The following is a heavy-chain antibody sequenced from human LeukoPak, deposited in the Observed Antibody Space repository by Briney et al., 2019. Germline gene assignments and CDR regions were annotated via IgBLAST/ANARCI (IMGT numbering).Heavy chain of an antibody. CDR1: GFTFSSYW. Sequence: GGSLRLSCAASGFTFSSYWMSWVRQAPGKGLEWVANIKQDGSEKYYVDSVKGRFTISRDNAKNSLYLQMNSLRAEDTAVYYCARVLRGGRWLQHDAFDIWGQGTMVIV. D-gene: IGHD5-24*01. V-gene: IGHV3-7*01. CDR2: IKQDGSEK. CDR3: ARVLRGGRWLQHDAFDI. J-gene: IGHJ3*02.